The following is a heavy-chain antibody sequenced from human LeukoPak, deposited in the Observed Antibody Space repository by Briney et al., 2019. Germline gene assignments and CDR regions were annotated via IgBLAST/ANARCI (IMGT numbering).Heavy chain of an antibody. V-gene: IGHV4-59*08. D-gene: IGHD5-18*01. Sequence: SETLSLTCTVPGGSISSYYWSWIRQPPGKGLEWIGYIYYSGSTNYNPSLKSRVTISVDTSKNQFSLRLSSVTAADTAEYFCARHQMRYSYGTLFDYWGQGTLVTVSS. CDR1: GGSISSYY. CDR2: IYYSGST. J-gene: IGHJ4*02. CDR3: ARHQMRYSYGTLFDY.